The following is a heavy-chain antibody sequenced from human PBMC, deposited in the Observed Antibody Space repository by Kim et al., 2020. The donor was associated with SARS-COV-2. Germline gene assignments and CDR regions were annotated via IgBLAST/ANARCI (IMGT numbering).Heavy chain of an antibody. CDR1: GGSISSSSYY. J-gene: IGHJ5*02. V-gene: IGHV4-39*01. CDR2: IYYSGST. D-gene: IGHD3-3*01. Sequence: SETLSLTCTVSGGSISSSSYYWGWIRQPPGKGLEWIGSIYYSGSTYYNPSLKSRVTISVDTSKNQFSLKLSSVTAADTAVYYCARHGGTIVGVVIVPGWFDPWGQGTLVTVSS. CDR3: ARHGGTIVGVVIVPGWFDP.